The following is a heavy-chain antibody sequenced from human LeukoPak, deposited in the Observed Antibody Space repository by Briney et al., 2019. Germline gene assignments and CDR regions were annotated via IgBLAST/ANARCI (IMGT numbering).Heavy chain of an antibody. CDR1: GYTFINHG. CDR3: GRWSPDPNDS. CDR2: VSAYNGRT. V-gene: IGHV1-18*01. J-gene: IGHJ4*02. D-gene: IGHD3-3*01. Sequence: ASVKVSCKASGYTFINHGISWVRQAPGQGLEWMGWVSAYNGRTEYAQKFQDRVTMTTDTSTTTGYMELRRLRSDDTAVYFCGRWSPDPNDSWGQGTLVTVSS.